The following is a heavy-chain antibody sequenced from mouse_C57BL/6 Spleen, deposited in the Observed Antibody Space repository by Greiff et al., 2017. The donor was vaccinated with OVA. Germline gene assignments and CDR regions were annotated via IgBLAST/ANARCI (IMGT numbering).Heavy chain of an antibody. V-gene: IGHV1-53*01. CDR2: INPSNGGT. CDR1: GYTFTSYW. CDR3: ARTVVATDYFDY. D-gene: IGHD1-1*01. Sequence: VQLQQSGTELVKPGASVKLSCKASGYTFTSYWMHWVKQRPGQGLEWIGNINPSNGGTNYNEKFKSKATLTVDKSSSTAYMQLSSLTSEDSAVYYCARTVVATDYFDYWGQGTTLTVSS. J-gene: IGHJ2*01.